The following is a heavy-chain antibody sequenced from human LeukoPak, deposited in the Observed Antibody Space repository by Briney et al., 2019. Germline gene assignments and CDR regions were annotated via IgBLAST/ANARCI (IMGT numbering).Heavy chain of an antibody. CDR2: IKQDGSEK. Sequence: QSGGSLRLSCAASGFTFSSYWMSWVRQAPGKGLEWVANIKQDGSEKYYVDSVKGRFTISRDTAKNSLYLQMNSLRAEDTAVYYCAKEVRGDAFDIWGQGTMVTVSS. CDR3: AKEVRGDAFDI. CDR1: GFTFSSYW. D-gene: IGHD3-16*01. J-gene: IGHJ3*02. V-gene: IGHV3-7*04.